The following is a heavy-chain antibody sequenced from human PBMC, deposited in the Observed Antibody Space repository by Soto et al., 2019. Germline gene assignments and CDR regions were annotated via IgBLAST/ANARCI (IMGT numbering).Heavy chain of an antibody. V-gene: IGHV4-59*01. CDR2: IYYSGST. CDR3: ARVDGDYAWYFDY. Sequence: SETLSLTCTVSGGSISSYYWSWIRQPPGKGLEWIGYIYYSGSTNYNPSLKSRVTISVDTSKNQFSLKLSSVTAADTAVYYCARVDGDYAWYFDYRGQGTLVTVSS. J-gene: IGHJ4*02. D-gene: IGHD4-17*01. CDR1: GGSISSYY.